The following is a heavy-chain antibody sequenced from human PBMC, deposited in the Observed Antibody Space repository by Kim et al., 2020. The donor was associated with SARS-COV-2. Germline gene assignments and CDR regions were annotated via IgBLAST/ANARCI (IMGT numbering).Heavy chain of an antibody. V-gene: IGHV1-2*02. J-gene: IGHJ6*02. D-gene: IGHD6-6*01. Sequence: NNAQKFQGRDTMTRDTSISTAYMELSRLRSDDTAVYYCASEGYSSSFGMDVWGQGTTVTVSS. CDR3: ASEGYSSSFGMDV.